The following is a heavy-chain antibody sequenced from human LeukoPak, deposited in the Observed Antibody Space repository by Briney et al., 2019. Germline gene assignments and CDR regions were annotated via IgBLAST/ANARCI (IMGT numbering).Heavy chain of an antibody. CDR1: GFTFSSYA. D-gene: IGHD3-10*01. V-gene: IGHV3-23*01. CDR2: LTGSDGSTDGRT. J-gene: IGHJ4*02. CDR3: AKGLRGERLADFDY. Sequence: LSGGSLRLSCAASGFTFSSYAMSWVRQAPGKGLEWVSGLTGSDGSTDGRTYYAGSVRGRFTISRDNSKNTLYLQMNSLRAEDTAIYCCAKGLRGERLADFDYWGQGTLVSVSS.